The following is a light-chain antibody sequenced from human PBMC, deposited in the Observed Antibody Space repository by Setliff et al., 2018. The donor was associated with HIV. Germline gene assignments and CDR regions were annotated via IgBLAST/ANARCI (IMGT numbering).Light chain of an antibody. J-gene: IGLJ1*01. V-gene: IGLV1-40*01. CDR3: QSYDSSLSGYV. CDR1: SSNIGAGYD. CDR2: GNS. Sequence: QSVLTQPPSVSGAPGRRVTISCTGSSSNIGAGYDVHWYQQLPGTAPKVLIYGNSNRPSGVPDHFSGSKSGTSASLAITGLQAEDEGDYYCQSYDSSLSGYVFGTGTKVTVL.